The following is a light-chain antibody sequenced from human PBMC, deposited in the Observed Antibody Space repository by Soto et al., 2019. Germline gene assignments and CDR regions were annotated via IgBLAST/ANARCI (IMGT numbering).Light chain of an antibody. CDR1: QNIDRW. CDR2: HAS. Sequence: PSTLPASVGDTVTITCRASQNIDRWLACYQQKSGKAPKILIYHASSLETGVPSRFSGSGSGTEFTLTISSVQPDDFASYYCQHYNSYGTFGQGTKVDIK. J-gene: IGKJ1*01. CDR3: QHYNSYGT. V-gene: IGKV1-5*01.